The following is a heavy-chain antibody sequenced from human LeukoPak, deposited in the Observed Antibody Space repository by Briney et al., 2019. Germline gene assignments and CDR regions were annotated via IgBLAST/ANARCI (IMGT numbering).Heavy chain of an antibody. D-gene: IGHD3-10*01. V-gene: IGHV4-39*01. J-gene: IGHJ5*02. Sequence: SETLSLTCTVSGASIKTTNFHWGWIRQPPGKGLEWTGSVYYGGNAYDNPSLKSRSTMSVDTSRNQFSLKLISVTAADTAVYSLAIAEMFTNYLAPWARGTLAT. CDR3: AIAEMFTNYLAP. CDR1: GASIKTTNFH. CDR2: VYYGGNA.